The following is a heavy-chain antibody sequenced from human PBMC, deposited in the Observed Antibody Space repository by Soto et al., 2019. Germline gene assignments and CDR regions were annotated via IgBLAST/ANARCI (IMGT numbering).Heavy chain of an antibody. J-gene: IGHJ4*02. CDR3: ARVVAVPADFDY. V-gene: IGHV1-3*05. CDR1: GYTFTGYA. CDR2: INAGNGNT. D-gene: IGHD6-19*01. Sequence: QVQLVQSGAEEKKPGASVKVSCKASGYTFTGYAVHWVRQAPGQRLEWMGWINAGNGNTKYSQKFQGRVTITRDTSASTAYMELSSLRSEDTAVYYCARVVAVPADFDYWGQGTLVTVSS.